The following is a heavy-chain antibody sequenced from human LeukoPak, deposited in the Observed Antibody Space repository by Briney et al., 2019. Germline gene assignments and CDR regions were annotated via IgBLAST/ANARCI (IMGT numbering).Heavy chain of an antibody. CDR3: ARRAGDYSHPYDY. J-gene: IGHJ4*02. CDR2: ISSSSSYI. D-gene: IGHD3-22*01. Sequence: PGGSLRLSCAASGFTFSSYSMNWVRQAPGKGLEWLSSISSSSSYIYYADSVKGRSTISRDNAKNSLYLQMNSLRAEDTAMYYCARRAGDYSHPYDYWGQGTLVTVSS. CDR1: GFTFSSYS. V-gene: IGHV3-21*04.